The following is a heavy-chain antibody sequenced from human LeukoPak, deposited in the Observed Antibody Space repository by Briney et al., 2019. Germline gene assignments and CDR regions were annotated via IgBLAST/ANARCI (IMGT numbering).Heavy chain of an antibody. CDR3: TKEVRGYSYYYGMDV. CDR2: IGWNSNDI. V-gene: IGHV3-9*01. J-gene: IGHJ6*02. D-gene: IGHD5-18*01. Sequence: GGSLRLSCAASGFTFDDYAMHWVRQAPGKGLECVSGIGWNSNDIGYADSVKGRFTISRDNAKNSLYLQMNSLRAEDTALYYCTKEVRGYSYYYGMDVWGQGTTVTVSS. CDR1: GFTFDDYA.